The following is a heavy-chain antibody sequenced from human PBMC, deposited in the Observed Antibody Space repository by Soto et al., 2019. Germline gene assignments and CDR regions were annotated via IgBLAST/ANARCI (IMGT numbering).Heavy chain of an antibody. CDR3: ASTVGGGGGVYFLGS. D-gene: IGHD3-3*01. Sequence: GASLKISCRGSGYLFTNYWIGWVRQMPGKGLEWLGIIYPGDSDTRYSPSFQGQVTISADKSISTAYMQWTSLKASDSAMYYCASTVGGGGGVYFLGSGGQGSLATVSS. V-gene: IGHV5-51*01. CDR1: GYLFTNYW. CDR2: IYPGDSDT. J-gene: IGHJ4*02.